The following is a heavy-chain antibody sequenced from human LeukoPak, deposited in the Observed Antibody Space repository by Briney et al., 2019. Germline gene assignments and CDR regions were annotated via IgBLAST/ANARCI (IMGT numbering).Heavy chain of an antibody. J-gene: IGHJ6*02. CDR1: GYTFTGYY. Sequence: ASVKVSCKASGYTFTGYYMHWVRQAPGQGLEWMGWINPNSGGTNYAQKFQGRVTMTRDTSISTAYMELSRLRSDDTAVYYCASAGGNCSSTSCYNHYYYGMDVWGQGTTVTVSS. CDR2: INPNSGGT. CDR3: ASAGGNCSSTSCYNHYYYGMDV. D-gene: IGHD2-2*02. V-gene: IGHV1-2*02.